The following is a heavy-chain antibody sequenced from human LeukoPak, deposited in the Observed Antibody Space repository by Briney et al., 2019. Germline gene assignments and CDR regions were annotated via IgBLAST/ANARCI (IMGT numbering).Heavy chain of an antibody. CDR3: AREGGYCSGGSCYYDY. D-gene: IGHD2-15*01. J-gene: IGHJ4*02. CDR2: MNPNSGNT. V-gene: IGHV1-8*01. CDR1: GYTFTSYD. Sequence: ASVKVSCKASGYTFTSYDFNWVRQATGQGLEWMGWMNPNSGNTGYAQKFQGRVTMTSNTSISTAYMELSSLISEDTAVYYCAREGGYCSGGSCYYDYWGQGTLVTVSS.